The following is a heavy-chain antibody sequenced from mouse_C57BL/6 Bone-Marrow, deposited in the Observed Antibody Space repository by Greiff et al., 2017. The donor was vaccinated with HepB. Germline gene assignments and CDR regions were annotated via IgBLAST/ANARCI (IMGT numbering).Heavy chain of an antibody. CDR2: INPNNGGT. CDR1: GYTFTDYN. J-gene: IGHJ1*03. D-gene: IGHD1-1*01. CDR3: ARDNYYGSSYDWYFDV. Sequence: EVQLQQSGPELVKPGASVKIPCKASGYTFTDYNMDWVKQSHGKSLEWIGDINPNNGGTIYNQKFKGKATLTVDKCSSTAYMELRSLTSEDTAVYYCARDNYYGSSYDWYFDVWGTGTTVTVSS. V-gene: IGHV1-18*01.